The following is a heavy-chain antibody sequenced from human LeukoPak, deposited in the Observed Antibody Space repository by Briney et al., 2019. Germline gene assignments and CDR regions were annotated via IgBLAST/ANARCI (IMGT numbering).Heavy chain of an antibody. D-gene: IGHD3-22*01. J-gene: IGHJ4*02. CDR1: GFTFSSYA. CDR2: ISGSGGST. V-gene: IGHV3-23*01. CDR3: AKGDYYYDSSGYPYYFDY. Sequence: GGSLRLSCAASGFTFSSYAMSWVRQAPGKGLEWVSAISGSGGSTYYADSVKGRFTISRDNSKNTLYLQMNSLRAEDTAVYYCAKGDYYYDSSGYPYYFDYWGQGTLVTVSS.